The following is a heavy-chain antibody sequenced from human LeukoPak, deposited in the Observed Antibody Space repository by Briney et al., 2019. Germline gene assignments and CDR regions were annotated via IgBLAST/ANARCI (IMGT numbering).Heavy chain of an antibody. V-gene: IGHV4-39*07. CDR3: ARIGWTYGDYFDY. D-gene: IGHD4-17*01. CDR2: IHYSGST. CDR1: GGSITTSTYF. Sequence: PSETLSLTCTVSGGSITTSTYFWGWIRQPPGKGLEWIGTIHYSGSTYYDPSLKSRVTISIDTSKNQFSLKLSSVTAADTAVYYCARIGWTYGDYFDYWGQGTLVTVSS. J-gene: IGHJ4*02.